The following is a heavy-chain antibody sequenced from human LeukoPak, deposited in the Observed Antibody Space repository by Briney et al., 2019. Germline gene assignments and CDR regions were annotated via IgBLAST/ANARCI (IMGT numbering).Heavy chain of an antibody. J-gene: IGHJ4*02. CDR1: GFTFDDYA. V-gene: IGHV3-9*01. CDR3: AKPYCTNGVCHTGFDY. D-gene: IGHD2-8*01. CDR2: ISWNSGSI. Sequence: GGSLRLSCAASGFTFDDYAMHWVRQAPGKGLEWVSGISWNSGSIGYADSVKGRFTISRDNAKNSLYLQMNSLRAEDTALYYCAKPYCTNGVCHTGFDYWGQGTLVTVSS.